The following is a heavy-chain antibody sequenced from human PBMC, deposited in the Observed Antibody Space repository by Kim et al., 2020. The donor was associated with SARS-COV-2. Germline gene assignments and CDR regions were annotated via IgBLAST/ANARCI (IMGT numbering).Heavy chain of an antibody. Sequence: GGSLRLSCAASGFTFSDHELNWVRQAPGKGLEWVSYIFTSGNIIHYADSVKGRFTISRDNAKNSLYLQMNSLRAEDTAVYYCTREGAKYPYDAFDIWGKG. J-gene: IGHJ3*02. D-gene: IGHD2-2*01. CDR1: GFTFSDHE. V-gene: IGHV3-48*03. CDR3: TREGAKYPYDAFDI. CDR2: IFTSGNII.